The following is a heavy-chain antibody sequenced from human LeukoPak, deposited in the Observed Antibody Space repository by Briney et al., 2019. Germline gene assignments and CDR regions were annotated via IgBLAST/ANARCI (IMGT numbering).Heavy chain of an antibody. D-gene: IGHD3-22*01. V-gene: IGHV1-18*01. Sequence: ASVKVSCKTSGYMFTSYAISWVRQAPGQGLEWMGWISAFTGNTNYAQKVQGRVTMTTDTSTTTAYMELRSLRPDDTAVYYCARHPYYDSRGYYAYWGQGSLVTVSS. CDR2: ISAFTGNT. CDR1: GYMFTSYA. CDR3: ARHPYYDSRGYYAY. J-gene: IGHJ4*02.